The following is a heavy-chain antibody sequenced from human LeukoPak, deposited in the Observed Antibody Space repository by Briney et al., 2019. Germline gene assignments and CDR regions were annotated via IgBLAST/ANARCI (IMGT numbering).Heavy chain of an antibody. CDR1: GYTFTGYY. CDR2: INPNSGGT. V-gene: IGHV1-2*02. Sequence: ASVKVSCKASGYTFTGYYVHWARQAPGQGLEWMGWINPNSGGTNYAQKFQGRVTMTRDTSIGTAYMELSRLRSDDTAVYYCARSVVLPQGGNWFDPWGQGTLVTVSS. J-gene: IGHJ5*02. D-gene: IGHD2-2*01. CDR3: ARSVVLPQGGNWFDP.